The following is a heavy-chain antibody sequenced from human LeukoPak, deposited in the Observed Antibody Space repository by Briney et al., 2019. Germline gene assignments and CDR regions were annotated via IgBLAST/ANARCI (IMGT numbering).Heavy chain of an antibody. D-gene: IGHD3-10*01. J-gene: IGHJ4*02. V-gene: IGHV3-73*01. CDR1: GFTFSGSA. CDR3: TGNYYGSGSYADFDY. CDR2: IRSTANGYAT. Sequence: GGSLRLSCAASGFTFSGSALHWVRQASGKGLEWVGRIRSTANGYATAYAASVRGRFTVSRDDSKNTAYLQMDSLKTEDTAVYYCTGNYYGSGSYADFDYWGQGTLVTVSS.